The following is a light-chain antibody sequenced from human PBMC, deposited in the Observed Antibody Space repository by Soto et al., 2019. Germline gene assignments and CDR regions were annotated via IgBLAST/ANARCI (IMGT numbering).Light chain of an antibody. V-gene: IGLV2-14*01. CDR3: SSSTTTSTLFV. Sequence: QSALTQPASVSGSPGQSITISCSGTSSDVGVYKYVSWYQQHPGQAPKLMIYDVSNRPSGVSSRFSGSKSGNTASLTISGLQAEDEAEYYCSSSTTTSTLFVFGTGTKLTVL. CDR2: DVS. J-gene: IGLJ1*01. CDR1: SSDVGVYKY.